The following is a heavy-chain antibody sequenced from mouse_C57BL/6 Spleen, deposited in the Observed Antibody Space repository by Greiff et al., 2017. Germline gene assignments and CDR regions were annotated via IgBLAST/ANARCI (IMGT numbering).Heavy chain of an antibody. CDR2: IFPGSGST. V-gene: IGHV1-75*01. D-gene: IGHD2-4*01. J-gene: IGHJ4*01. Sequence: VKLMESGPELVKPGASVKISCKASGYTFTDYYINWVKQRPGQGLEWIGWIFPGSGSTYYNEKFKGKATLTVDKSSSTAYMLLSSLTSEDSAVYFCARRGGIYYDYDDYAMDYWGQGTSVTVSS. CDR3: ARRGGIYYDYDDYAMDY. CDR1: GYTFTDYY.